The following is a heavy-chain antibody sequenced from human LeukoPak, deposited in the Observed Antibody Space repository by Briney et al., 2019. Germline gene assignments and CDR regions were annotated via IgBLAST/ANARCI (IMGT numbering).Heavy chain of an antibody. V-gene: IGHV3-30*18. CDR2: ISYDGSNK. CDR1: GFTFSSYG. D-gene: IGHD4-17*01. Sequence: GGSLRLSCAASGFTFSSYGMHWVRQAPGKGLEWVAVISYDGSNKYYADSVKGRFTISRDNSKNTLYLQMNSLRADDTAVYYCAKVANYGDPRYYGMDVWGQGTTVTVSS. CDR3: AKVANYGDPRYYGMDV. J-gene: IGHJ6*02.